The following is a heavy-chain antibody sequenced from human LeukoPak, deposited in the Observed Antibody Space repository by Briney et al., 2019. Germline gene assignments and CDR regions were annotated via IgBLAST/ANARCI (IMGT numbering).Heavy chain of an antibody. J-gene: IGHJ4*02. V-gene: IGHV3-30*03. CDR1: GFTFSSYG. D-gene: IGHD4/OR15-4a*01. CDR3: ARPRYGALTFDPDYFDH. Sequence: PGGSLRLSCAASGFTFSSYGMHWVRQAPGKGLEWVAVTSYDGSNKYYADSVKGRFTISRDNSKNTLYLQMNSLRAEDTAVYYCARPRYGALTFDPDYFDHWGRGALVTVSS. CDR2: TSYDGSNK.